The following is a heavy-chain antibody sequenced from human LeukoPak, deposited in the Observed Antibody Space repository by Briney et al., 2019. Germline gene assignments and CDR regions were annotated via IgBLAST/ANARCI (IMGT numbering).Heavy chain of an antibody. V-gene: IGHV3-23*01. J-gene: IGHJ4*02. CDR2: ISGRSGST. CDR3: AKDGGQGADY. Sequence: GGSLRLSCAASGFSFRRYAMSWVRQAPGKGLEWVSGISGRSGSTFYADSVKGRFPISRDNYKNTLSLQMNTLRADDTAVLYCAKDGGQGADYWGQGTLVTVSS. D-gene: IGHD3-16*01. CDR1: GFSFRRYA.